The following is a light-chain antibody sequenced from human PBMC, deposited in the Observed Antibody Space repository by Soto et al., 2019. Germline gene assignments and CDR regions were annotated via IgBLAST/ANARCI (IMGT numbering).Light chain of an antibody. CDR2: DTS. CDR1: QSFSVY. V-gene: IGKV3-11*01. Sequence: EIVLTQSPATLSLSPGETATLSCRASQSFSVYLAWYQQKPGQAPRLLIYDTSNRATGIPARFSGSGSGPDFTLIISSLEPEDFAIYYCQQRNDWPPGYTFGQGTKLEIK. CDR3: QQRNDWPPGYT. J-gene: IGKJ2*01.